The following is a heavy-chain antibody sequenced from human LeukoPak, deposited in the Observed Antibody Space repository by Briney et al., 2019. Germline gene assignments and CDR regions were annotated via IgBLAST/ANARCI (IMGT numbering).Heavy chain of an antibody. CDR3: VEGLRWSDY. CDR1: GLDFSGSS. Sequence: PGGSLRLSCTASGLDFSGSSMAWVRQAPGKGLEWVSAITSIDITYYADPLRGRFTISRDNSRNTLYLQMNSLRVEDTAVYYCVEGLRWSDYWGQGTLVTVSS. D-gene: IGHD4-23*01. J-gene: IGHJ4*02. V-gene: IGHV3-23*01. CDR2: ITSIDIT.